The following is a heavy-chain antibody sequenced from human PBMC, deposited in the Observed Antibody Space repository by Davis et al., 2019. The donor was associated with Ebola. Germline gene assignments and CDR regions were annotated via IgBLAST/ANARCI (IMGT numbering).Heavy chain of an antibody. CDR1: GYTFTSYG. V-gene: IGHV1-18*01. Sequence: AASVKVSCKASGYTFTSYGISWVRQAPGQGLEWMGWISAYNGNTNYAQKLQGRVTMTTDTSTSTAYMELRSLRSEDTAVYYCARDRDGSSSWYGYGFDPWGQGTLVTVSP. CDR2: ISAYNGNT. J-gene: IGHJ5*02. D-gene: IGHD6-13*01. CDR3: ARDRDGSSSWYGYGFDP.